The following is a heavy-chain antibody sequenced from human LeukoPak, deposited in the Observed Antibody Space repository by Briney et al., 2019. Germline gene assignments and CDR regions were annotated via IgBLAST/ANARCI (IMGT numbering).Heavy chain of an antibody. Sequence: ASVKVSCKASGYTFIRSYMHWVRQAPGQGLEWMGLINPSGGNTIYAQKFQGRVSMTRDTSTSTVYMELSSLRSGDAAVYYCARTNGDSTSYYFDYWGQGTLVTVSS. D-gene: IGHD4-17*01. J-gene: IGHJ4*02. V-gene: IGHV1-46*01. CDR3: ARTNGDSTSYYFDY. CDR1: GYTFIRSY. CDR2: INPSGGNT.